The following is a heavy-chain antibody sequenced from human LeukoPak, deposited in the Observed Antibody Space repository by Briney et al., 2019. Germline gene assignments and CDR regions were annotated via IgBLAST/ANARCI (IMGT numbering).Heavy chain of an antibody. CDR3: AKDLGGIHYFDF. CDR1: GFTFSSYG. J-gene: IGHJ4*02. V-gene: IGHV3-23*01. Sequence: GGTLRLSCAASGFTFSSYGMSWVRQAPGKGLEWVSAISGSGGSTYYADSVKGRFTISRDNSNNTLYLQMNSLRAEDTAVYYCAKDLGGIHYFDFWGQGTLVSVSS. CDR2: ISGSGGST.